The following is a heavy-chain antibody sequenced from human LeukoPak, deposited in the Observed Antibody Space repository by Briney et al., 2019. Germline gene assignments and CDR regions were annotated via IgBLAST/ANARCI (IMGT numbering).Heavy chain of an antibody. J-gene: IGHJ4*02. CDR1: GFTFSSYN. D-gene: IGHD3-22*01. Sequence: GGSLRLSCAASGFTFSSYNINWVRQAPGKGLEWVSYISNSGSNRYYADSVKGRFTISRDNAKNSVYLQMNSLRAEDTAVYYCARDLMIVMVEEEGSADYWGQGTLVTVSS. V-gene: IGHV3-48*04. CDR3: ARDLMIVMVEEEGSADY. CDR2: ISNSGSNR.